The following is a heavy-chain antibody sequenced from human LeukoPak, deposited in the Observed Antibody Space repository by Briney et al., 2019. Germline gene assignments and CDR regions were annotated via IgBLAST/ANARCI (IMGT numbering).Heavy chain of an antibody. CDR2: IYPGDSNT. V-gene: IGHV5-51*01. D-gene: IGHD1-14*01. CDR1: GSNFINYW. CDR3: ARLGMASPPPYYYYMDV. J-gene: IGHJ6*03. Sequence: GASLKISCKGSGSNFINYWIGWVRQLPGKGLEWMGIIYPGDSNTRYSPSFQGQATISTDNSISTAYLQWSSLKASDTAMYYCARLGMASPPPYYYYMDVWGKGTTVTVSS.